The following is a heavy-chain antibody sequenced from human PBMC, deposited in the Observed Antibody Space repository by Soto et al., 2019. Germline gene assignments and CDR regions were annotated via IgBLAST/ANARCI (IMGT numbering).Heavy chain of an antibody. J-gene: IGHJ4*02. CDR1: GGTFSSYA. CDR3: ARDGGVYDYSPFDY. CDR2: ISPIFGKA. Sequence: QVQLVHSGAEVKKPGSSVKVSCKASGGTFSSYAISGVRQAPGQGLEWRGGISPIFGKANYAQKFQGRVTITADESTSTAYMELSSLRSEDTAVYYCARDGGVYDYSPFDYWGQGTLVTVSS. D-gene: IGHD4-4*01. V-gene: IGHV1-69*12.